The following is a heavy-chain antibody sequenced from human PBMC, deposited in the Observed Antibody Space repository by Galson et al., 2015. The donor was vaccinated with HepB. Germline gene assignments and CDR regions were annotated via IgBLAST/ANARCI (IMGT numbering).Heavy chain of an antibody. CDR2: IIPILGIA. D-gene: IGHD2-2*02. Sequence: SVKVSCKASGGTFSSYTISWVRQAPGQGLEWMGRIIPILGIANYAQKFQGRVTITADKSTSTAYMELSSLRSEDTAVYYCARGYIVVVPAAIRRSYYGMDVWGQGTTVTVSS. J-gene: IGHJ6*02. CDR3: ARGYIVVVPAAIRRSYYGMDV. V-gene: IGHV1-69*02. CDR1: GGTFSSYT.